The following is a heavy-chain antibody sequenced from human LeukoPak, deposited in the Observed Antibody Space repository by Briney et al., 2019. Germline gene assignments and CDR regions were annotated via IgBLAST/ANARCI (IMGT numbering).Heavy chain of an antibody. CDR1: GGSFSGYY. CDR3: ARGAERRDSSFDY. Sequence: SETLSLTCAVYGGSFSGYYWSWIRQPPGKGLEWIGEINHSGSTNYNPSLKSRVTISVDTSKNQFSLKLSSVTAADTAVYYCARGAERRDSSFDYWGEGTLVTVSS. D-gene: IGHD2-21*01. CDR2: INHSGST. V-gene: IGHV4-34*01. J-gene: IGHJ4*02.